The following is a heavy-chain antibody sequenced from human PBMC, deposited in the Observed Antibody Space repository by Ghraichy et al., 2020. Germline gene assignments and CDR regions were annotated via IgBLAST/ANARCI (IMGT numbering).Heavy chain of an antibody. Sequence: GESLNISCAASGFTFSNAWMNWVRQAPGKGLEWVGRIKSNTDGGTADYAAPVKGRFTISRDDSETTLYLQMNSLKTEDTAVYYCSTHPSWLALDHWGQGTLVTVSS. D-gene: IGHD6-19*01. J-gene: IGHJ4*02. CDR2: IKSNTDGGTA. CDR3: STHPSWLALDH. CDR1: GFTFSNAW. V-gene: IGHV3-15*01.